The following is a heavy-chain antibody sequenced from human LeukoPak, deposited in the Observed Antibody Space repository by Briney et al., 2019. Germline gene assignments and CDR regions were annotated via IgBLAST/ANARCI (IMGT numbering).Heavy chain of an antibody. CDR2: IYSGGST. D-gene: IGHD5-24*01. CDR1: GFTVSSNY. J-gene: IGHJ3*02. CDR3: ARGGKKMATIAHSHAFDI. Sequence: GGSLRLSCAASGFTVSSNYMSWVRQAPGKGLEWVSVIYSGGSTYYADSVKGRFTISRDNSKNTLYLQMNSLRAEDTAVYYCARGGKKMATIAHSHAFDIWGQGTMVTVSS. V-gene: IGHV3-53*01.